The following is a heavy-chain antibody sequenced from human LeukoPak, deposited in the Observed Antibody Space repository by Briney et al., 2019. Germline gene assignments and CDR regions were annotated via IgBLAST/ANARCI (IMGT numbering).Heavy chain of an antibody. J-gene: IGHJ4*02. Sequence: SVKVSCKASGGTFSSYAISWVRQAPRQGLEWMGRIIPILGIANYAQKFQGRVTITADKSTSTAYMELSSLRSEDTAVYYCARVESSGCFDYWGQGTLVTVSS. CDR3: ARVESSGCFDY. V-gene: IGHV1-69*04. CDR1: GGTFSSYA. D-gene: IGHD6-19*01. CDR2: IIPILGIA.